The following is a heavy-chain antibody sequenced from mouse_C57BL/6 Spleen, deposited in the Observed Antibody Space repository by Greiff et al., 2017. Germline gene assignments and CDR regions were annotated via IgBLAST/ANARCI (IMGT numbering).Heavy chain of an antibody. V-gene: IGHV5-6*01. D-gene: IGHD1-1*01. J-gene: IGHJ1*03. CDR3: ARHNYGSRISDWDFDV. CDR1: GFTFSSYG. CDR2: ISSGGSYT. Sequence: EVQGVESGGDLVKPGGSLKLSCAASGFTFSSYGMSWVRQTPDKRLEWVATISSGGSYTYYPDSVKGRFTISRDNAKNTLYLQMSSLKSEDTAMYYCARHNYGSRISDWDFDVWGTGTTVTVSS.